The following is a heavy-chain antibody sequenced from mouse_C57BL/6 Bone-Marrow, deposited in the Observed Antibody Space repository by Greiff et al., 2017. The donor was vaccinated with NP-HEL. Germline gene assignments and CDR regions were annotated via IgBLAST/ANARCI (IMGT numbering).Heavy chain of an antibody. CDR2: ISDGGSYT. J-gene: IGHJ3*01. Sequence: DVKLVESGGGLVKPGGSLKLSCAASGFTFSSYAMSWVRQTPEKRLEWVATISDGGSYTYYPDNVKGRFTISRDNAKNNLYLQMSHLKSEDTAMYYCARSNWASWFAYWGQGTLVTVSA. CDR1: GFTFSSYA. CDR3: ARSNWASWFAY. V-gene: IGHV5-4*03. D-gene: IGHD4-1*01.